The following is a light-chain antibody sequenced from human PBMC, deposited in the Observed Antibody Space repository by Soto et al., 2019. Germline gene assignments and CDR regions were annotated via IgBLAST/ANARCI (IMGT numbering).Light chain of an antibody. CDR2: KAS. J-gene: IGKJ1*01. CDR1: QTIITW. V-gene: IGKV1-5*03. CDR3: QQYNTLPGT. Sequence: DIQMTQSPSTLSASVGDRVTITCRASQTIITWLAWYRQKPGKAPKFLIYKASRLESGVPSRFSGSGSGTVFTLTISSLQPDDCATYYCQQYNTLPGTFRQGTKVEIK.